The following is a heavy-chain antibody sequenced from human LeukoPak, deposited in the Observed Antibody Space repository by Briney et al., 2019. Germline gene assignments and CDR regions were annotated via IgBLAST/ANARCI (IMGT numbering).Heavy chain of an antibody. J-gene: IGHJ4*02. Sequence: PGGSLRLSCAASGFTVSSNYMSWVRQAPGKGLEWVSSISSSSSYIYYADSMKGRFTISRGNAKNSLYLQMNSLRAEDTAIYYCARDLSVGAKPDLGFDYWGRGTLVTVSS. CDR1: GFTVSSNY. CDR2: ISSSSSYI. V-gene: IGHV3-21*01. D-gene: IGHD1-26*01. CDR3: ARDLSVGAKPDLGFDY.